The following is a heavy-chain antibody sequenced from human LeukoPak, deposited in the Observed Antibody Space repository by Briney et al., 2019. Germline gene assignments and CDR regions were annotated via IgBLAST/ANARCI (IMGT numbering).Heavy chain of an antibody. CDR2: FTSPTGST. D-gene: IGHD2-21*01. CDR1: GFNLNSYT. J-gene: IGHJ5*02. CDR3: VRHIDP. V-gene: IGHV3-21*01. Sequence: PGGSLRLSCAVSGFNLNSYTMNWVRQAPGKGLEWGSSFTSPTGSTHYADSVKGRFIISRDNARNSLFLQMDRLGAEDTAVYYCVRHIDPWGQGAQVTVSS.